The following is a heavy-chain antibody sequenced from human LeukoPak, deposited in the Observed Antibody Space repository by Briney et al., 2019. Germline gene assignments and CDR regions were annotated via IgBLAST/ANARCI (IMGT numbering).Heavy chain of an antibody. CDR1: GFTLGDYG. D-gene: IGHD1-26*01. J-gene: IGHJ4*02. Sequence: GGSLRLSCTASGFTLGDYGMSWVREAPGKGLEGVSFIRSQAYGGTTEYAASVKGRFTISRDDSKSIAYLQMNSLKTEDTAVYYCTRGIREGYFDYWGQGTLVTVSS. CDR3: TRGIREGYFDY. V-gene: IGHV3-49*04. CDR2: IRSQAYGGTT.